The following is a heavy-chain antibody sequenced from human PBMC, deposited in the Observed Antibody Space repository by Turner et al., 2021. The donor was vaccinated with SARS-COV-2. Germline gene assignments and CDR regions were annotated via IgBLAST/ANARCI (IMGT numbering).Heavy chain of an antibody. CDR1: GITVSSNY. CDR3: GADLKGGRGP. D-gene: IGHD1-26*01. V-gene: IGHV3-66*02. CDR2: IYSGGRK. Sequence: EVQLVASGGGFVPPGWSMLLSSAASGITVSSNYMSWGRQAPGKGLEWVSVIYSGGRKYDADSVKGRITITRDNSNNTLYLQMNSLRAEDTAEYYCGADLKGGRGPWGQGTLVTVSS. J-gene: IGHJ5*02.